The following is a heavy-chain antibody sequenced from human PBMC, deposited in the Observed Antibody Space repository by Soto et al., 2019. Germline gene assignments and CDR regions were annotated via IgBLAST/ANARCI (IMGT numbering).Heavy chain of an antibody. CDR1: GDSISSSGYY. V-gene: IGHV4-31*03. CDR2: IYYSANSENI. J-gene: IGHJ4*02. CDR3: ARENTAMVLDH. D-gene: IGHD5-18*01. Sequence: SETLSLTCTVSGDSISSSGYYFNCMRQHPGKGLEWIGHIYYSANSENIYYNPSLKSRVTISADTSKNQFSLKLSSVTAADTAVYYCARENTAMVLDHWGQGTLVTVSS.